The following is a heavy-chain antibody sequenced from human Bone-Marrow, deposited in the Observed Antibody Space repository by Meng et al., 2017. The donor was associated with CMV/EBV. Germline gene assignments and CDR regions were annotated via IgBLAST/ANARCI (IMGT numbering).Heavy chain of an antibody. J-gene: IGHJ6*02. CDR1: GFTFSSYE. V-gene: IGHV3-48*03. CDR3: ARLYSSSSGKGLDV. D-gene: IGHD6-6*01. Sequence: GESLKISCVVSGFTFSSYEMNWVRQAPGKGLEWVSYISSVGSTIYYADSVKGRITISRDNAKNSLYLQMNSLRAEDTAVYYCARLYSSSSGKGLDVWGQGTTVTVSS. CDR2: ISSVGSTI.